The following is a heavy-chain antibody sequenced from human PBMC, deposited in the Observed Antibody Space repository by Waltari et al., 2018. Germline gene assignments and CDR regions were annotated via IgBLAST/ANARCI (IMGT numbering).Heavy chain of an antibody. V-gene: IGHV4-61*09. D-gene: IGHD6-19*01. J-gene: IGHJ4*02. CDR2: IYTSGST. CDR3: ARVRMGIAVAH. Sequence: QVKLQESGPGLVKPSQTLSLTCTVSGGSISSGSYYGSWIRQPAGKGLEWSGYIYTSGSTNYTPSLKSRVTLSVDTYKNQFSLKLSFVTAADTAVYYCARVRMGIAVAHWGQGTLVTVSS. CDR1: GGSISSGSYY.